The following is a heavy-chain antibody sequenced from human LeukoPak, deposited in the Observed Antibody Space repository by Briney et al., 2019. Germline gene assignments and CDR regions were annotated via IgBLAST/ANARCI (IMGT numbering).Heavy chain of an antibody. CDR2: FDPGDGEV. V-gene: IGHV1-24*01. J-gene: IGHJ4*02. Sequence: EASVKVSCKASGYTFTNYGMNWVRQAPGRGLDWMGRFDPGDGEVFYADIFQGRIVISADTSIDTAYLELSNLRSEDTALYYCATSPGTYYNYWGQGTLVTVSS. CDR3: ATSPGTYYNY. CDR1: GYTFTNYG. D-gene: IGHD1-26*01.